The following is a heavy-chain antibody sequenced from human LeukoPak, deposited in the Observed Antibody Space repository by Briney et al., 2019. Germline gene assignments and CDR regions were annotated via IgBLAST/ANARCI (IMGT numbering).Heavy chain of an antibody. Sequence: PGGSLRLSCAASGFTFSSYGMHWVRQAPGKGLEWVAFIRYDGSNKYCADSVKGRFTVSRDNSKNTLYLQMNSLRAEDTAVYYCAKDYSNSSSWYGEYYYYYYMDVWGKGTTVTISS. CDR2: IRYDGSNK. D-gene: IGHD6-13*01. CDR3: AKDYSNSSSWYGEYYYYYYMDV. J-gene: IGHJ6*03. V-gene: IGHV3-30*02. CDR1: GFTFSSYG.